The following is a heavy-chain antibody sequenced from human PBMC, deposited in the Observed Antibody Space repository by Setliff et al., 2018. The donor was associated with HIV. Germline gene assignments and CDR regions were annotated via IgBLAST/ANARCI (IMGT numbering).Heavy chain of an antibody. D-gene: IGHD5-18*01. CDR2: INTNTGNP. CDR3: ARAREDSALDSY. V-gene: IGHV7-4-1*02. Sequence: GASVKVSCKASGYTFTSYAMNWVRQAPGQGLEWMEWINTNTGNPTYAQAFTGRFVFSLDTSVRKAYLQIRSLKAGDTAVYYCARAREDSALDSYWGQGTLVTVSS. CDR1: GYTFTSYA. J-gene: IGHJ4*02.